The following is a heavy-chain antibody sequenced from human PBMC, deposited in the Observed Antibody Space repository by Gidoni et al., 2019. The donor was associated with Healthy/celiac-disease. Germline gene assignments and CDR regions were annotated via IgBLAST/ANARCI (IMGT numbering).Heavy chain of an antibody. CDR2: INDSGST. CDR1: GGSFGDYY. CDR3: ARARSFTSYDY. V-gene: IGHV4-34*01. D-gene: IGHD2-2*01. J-gene: IGHJ4*02. Sequence: QVQLQQWGAGRLRLSETLSLTCAVYGGSFGDYYWSWIRQPPGKGLEWIGEINDSGSTNYNTSLDSRVTISVDTSKSQFSLKLNSVTAADTAVYYCARARSFTSYDYWGQGTLVTVSS.